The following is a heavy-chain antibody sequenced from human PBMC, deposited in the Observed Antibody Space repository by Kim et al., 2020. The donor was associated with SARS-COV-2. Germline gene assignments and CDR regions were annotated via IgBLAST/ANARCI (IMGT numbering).Heavy chain of an antibody. V-gene: IGHV4-34*01. CDR2: INHSGST. CDR3: ARGRNPNWHIDY. Sequence: SETLSLTCAVYGGSFSGYYWSWIRQPPGKGLEWIGEINHSGSTNYNPSLKSRVTISVDTSKNQFSLKLSSVTAADTAVYYCARGRNPNWHIDYWGQGTLV. CDR1: GGSFSGYY. J-gene: IGHJ4*02. D-gene: IGHD7-27*01.